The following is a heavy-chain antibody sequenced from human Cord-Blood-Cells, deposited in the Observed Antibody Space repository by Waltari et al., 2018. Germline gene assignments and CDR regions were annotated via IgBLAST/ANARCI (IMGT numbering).Heavy chain of an antibody. Sequence: QVQLVESGGGVVQPGRSLRLSCAASRFTFSSYAMHWVRQAPGKGPEWVAVISYDGRNKYYADSVKGRFTISRDNSKNTLYLQMNSLSAEDTAVYYCAREPVTYFDYWGQGTLVTVSS. D-gene: IGHD4-17*01. CDR1: RFTFSSYA. J-gene: IGHJ4*02. V-gene: IGHV3-30*04. CDR2: ISYDGRNK. CDR3: AREPVTYFDY.